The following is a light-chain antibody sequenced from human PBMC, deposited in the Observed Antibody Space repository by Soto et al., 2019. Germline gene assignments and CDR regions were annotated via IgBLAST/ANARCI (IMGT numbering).Light chain of an antibody. CDR1: QGITSY. J-gene: IGKJ1*01. CDR3: QQYNNWPA. Sequence: IQLTQSPSSLSASVGDSVTITCRASQGITSYLAWYQQKPGKAPNRRIYGASTLQSGVQSRFSGSGSGTDFTLTINSLKSEDFAVYYCQQYNNWPAFGQGTKVDIK. CDR2: GAS. V-gene: IGKV1-9*01.